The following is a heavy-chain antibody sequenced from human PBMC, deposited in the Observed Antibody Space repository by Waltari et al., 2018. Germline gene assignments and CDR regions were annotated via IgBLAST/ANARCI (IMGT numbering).Heavy chain of an antibody. CDR2: IKPNSGNP. D-gene: IGHD2-2*01. J-gene: IGHJ5*02. Sequence: QVQLVQSGSELKKPGASVKVSCKASGYTFTNYAINWLRQAPGQGLELMGWIKPNSGNPTYVQGLTGRFVFSLDTSVSTAYLQINSLKADDTAVYYCAREVVPAATIVVNWFDPWGQGTLVTVSS. CDR1: GYTFTNYA. CDR3: AREVVPAATIVVNWFDP. V-gene: IGHV7-4-1*02.